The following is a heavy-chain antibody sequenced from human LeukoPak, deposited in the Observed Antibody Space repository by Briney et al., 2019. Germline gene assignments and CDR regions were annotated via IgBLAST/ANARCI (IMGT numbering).Heavy chain of an antibody. CDR1: GGSISSSSYY. D-gene: IGHD7-27*01. Sequence: SETLSLTCTVSGGSISSSSYYWGWIRQPPGKGLESIASIYYSGSTYYNPSLKSRVTISVDTSKNQFSLRLSSVTAADTAVYYCASNWGGDEYYFDYWGQGSLVTVSS. J-gene: IGHJ4*02. V-gene: IGHV4-39*01. CDR3: ASNWGGDEYYFDY. CDR2: IYYSGST.